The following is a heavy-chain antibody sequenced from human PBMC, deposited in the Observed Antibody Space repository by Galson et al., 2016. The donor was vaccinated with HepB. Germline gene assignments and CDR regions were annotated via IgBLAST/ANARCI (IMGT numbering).Heavy chain of an antibody. V-gene: IGHV3-21*01. Sequence: SLRLSCAASGFNFSDYSMNWVRQAPGKGLEWVSSIGTSSTYKYYADSVKGRFTLSRDNAKSSLYLQMNSLRAEDTAVYYCARVKGYCTGGQCYAYYYYMDVWGKGTTVTVSS. J-gene: IGHJ6*03. CDR1: GFNFSDYS. CDR3: ARVKGYCTGGQCYAYYYYMDV. CDR2: IGTSSTYK. D-gene: IGHD2-8*02.